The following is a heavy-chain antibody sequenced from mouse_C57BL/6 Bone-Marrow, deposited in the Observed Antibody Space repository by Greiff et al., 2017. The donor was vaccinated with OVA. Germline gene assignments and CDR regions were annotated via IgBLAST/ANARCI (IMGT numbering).Heavy chain of an antibody. CDR2: IHPNSGST. Sequence: VKLLQPGAELVKPGASVKLSCKASGYTFTSYWMHWVKQRPGQGLEWIGMIHPNSGSTNYNEKFKSKATLTVDKSSSTAYMQLSSLTSEDSAVYYWARFVFWDGYYVAWFANGGKGTLVTVSA. J-gene: IGHJ3*01. V-gene: IGHV1-64*01. CDR3: ARFVFWDGYYVAWFAN. CDR1: GYTFTSYW. D-gene: IGHD2-3*01.